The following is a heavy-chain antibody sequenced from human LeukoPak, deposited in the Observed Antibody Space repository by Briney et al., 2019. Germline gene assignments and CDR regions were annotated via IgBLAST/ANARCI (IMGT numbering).Heavy chain of an antibody. Sequence: SGGSLRLSCAASGVFFSSYEMNWVRQAPGKGLEWVSYISGSGSIISYADSEKGRFSISRDNAKNSLFLQMNSLTVDDTAIYYCATDSGHYYYGMDVWGQGTTVTVSS. J-gene: IGHJ6*02. CDR2: ISGSGSII. CDR3: ATDSGHYYYGMDV. CDR1: GVFFSSYE. D-gene: IGHD6-25*01. V-gene: IGHV3-48*03.